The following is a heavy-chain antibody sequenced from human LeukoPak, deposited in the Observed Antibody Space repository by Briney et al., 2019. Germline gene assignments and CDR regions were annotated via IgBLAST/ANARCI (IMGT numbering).Heavy chain of an antibody. CDR3: ARLRYGEGY. D-gene: IGHD4-17*01. CDR2: INHSGST. CDR1: GGSFSGYY. V-gene: IGHV4-34*01. Sequence: RPSETLSLTCAVYGGSFSGYYWSWIRQPPGKGLEWIGEINHSGSTNYNPSLKSRVTISVDTSKNQFSLKLSSVTAADTAAYYCARLRYGEGYWGQGTLVTVSS. J-gene: IGHJ4*02.